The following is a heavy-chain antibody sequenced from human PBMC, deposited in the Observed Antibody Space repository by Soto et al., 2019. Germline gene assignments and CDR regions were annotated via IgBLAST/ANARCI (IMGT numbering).Heavy chain of an antibody. D-gene: IGHD1-26*01. Sequence: RRLSCAASGFTFSSYAMSWVRQAPGEGLEWVSSISEDGVYTDYADSVKGRFTISRDNSKNTLYVQMTSLRAEDTAVYYCAKETSPNTYYTFDFWGQGTMVTVSS. J-gene: IGHJ3*01. CDR3: AKETSPNTYYTFDF. CDR1: GFTFSSYA. CDR2: ISEDGVYT. V-gene: IGHV3-23*01.